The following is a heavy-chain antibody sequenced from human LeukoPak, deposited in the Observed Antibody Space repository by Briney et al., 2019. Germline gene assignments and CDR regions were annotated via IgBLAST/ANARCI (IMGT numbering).Heavy chain of an antibody. D-gene: IGHD3-22*01. J-gene: IGHJ3*02. CDR1: GGSISSSNW. CDR2: IYHSGST. CDR3: ARALYYYDSSGYRSYGAFDI. Sequence: SETLSLTCAVSGGSISSSNWWSWVRQPPGKGLKWIGEIYHSGSTNYNPSLKSRVTISVDKSKNQFSLKLSSVTAADTAVYYCARALYYYDSSGYRSYGAFDIWGQGTMVTVSS. V-gene: IGHV4-4*02.